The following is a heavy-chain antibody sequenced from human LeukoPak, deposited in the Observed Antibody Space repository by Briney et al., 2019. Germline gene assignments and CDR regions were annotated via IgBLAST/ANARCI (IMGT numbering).Heavy chain of an antibody. J-gene: IGHJ4*02. CDR3: ARHWGSSGWGGY. D-gene: IGHD6-19*01. Sequence: SETLSLTCTVSGGSISSSSYYWGWIRQPPGKGLEWIGSIYYSGSTYYNPSLKSRVTISVDTSKNQFSLKLSSVTAADTAVYYCARHWGSSGWGGYWGQGTLVTVSS. CDR2: IYYSGST. V-gene: IGHV4-39*01. CDR1: GGSISSSSYY.